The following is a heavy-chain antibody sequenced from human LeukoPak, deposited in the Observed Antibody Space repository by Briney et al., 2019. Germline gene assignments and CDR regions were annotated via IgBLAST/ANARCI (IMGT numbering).Heavy chain of an antibody. Sequence: SETLSHTCTVSGGSISSYYWSWIRQPAGKGLEWIGRIYTSGSTNYNPSLKSRVTMSVDTSKNQFSLKLSSVTAADTAVYYCARESRSRDFWSGYSPFDYWGQGTLVTVSS. J-gene: IGHJ4*02. CDR1: GGSISSYY. CDR2: IYTSGST. CDR3: ARESRSRDFWSGYSPFDY. V-gene: IGHV4-4*07. D-gene: IGHD3-3*01.